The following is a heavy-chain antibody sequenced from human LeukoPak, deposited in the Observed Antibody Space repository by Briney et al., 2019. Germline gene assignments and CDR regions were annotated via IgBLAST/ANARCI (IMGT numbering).Heavy chain of an antibody. J-gene: IGHJ4*02. CDR3: ARELGYGSGSYYKD. CDR2: ISSSSSYI. D-gene: IGHD3-10*01. V-gene: IGHV3-21*01. Sequence: PGGSLRLSCAASGFTFSSYSMNWVRQAPGKGLEGVSSISSSSSYIYYADSVKGRFTISRDNAKNSLYLQMNSLRAEDTAVYYCARELGYGSGSYYKDWGQGTLVTVSS. CDR1: GFTFSSYS.